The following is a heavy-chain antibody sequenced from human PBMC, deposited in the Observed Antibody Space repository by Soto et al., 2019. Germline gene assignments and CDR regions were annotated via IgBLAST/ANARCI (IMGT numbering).Heavy chain of an antibody. CDR3: AVVAYGSGSQYYFDY. J-gene: IGHJ4*02. D-gene: IGHD3-10*01. CDR2: ISAYNGNT. Sequence: ASVKVSCKASGYTFTSYGISWVRQAPGQGLEWMGWISAYNGNTNYAQKLQGRVTMTTDTSTSTAYMELRSLRSDDTAVYYCAVVAYGSGSQYYFDYWGQGTLVTVSS. CDR1: GYTFTSYG. V-gene: IGHV1-18*01.